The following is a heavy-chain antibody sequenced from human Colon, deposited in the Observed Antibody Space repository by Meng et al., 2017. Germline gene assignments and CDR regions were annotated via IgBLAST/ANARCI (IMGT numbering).Heavy chain of an antibody. Sequence: QAQLPELGQGLVKPSGTLSITCPVSGSSISSGNWCSLVRQPPGKGLEWIGEIYHSGSTNYNPSLKSRVTISVDKSKNQFSLKLSSVTAADTAVYYCASGRKYCSSTSCYGQFDYWGQGTLVTVSS. CDR1: GSSISSGNW. CDR3: ASGRKYCSSTSCYGQFDY. CDR2: IYHSGST. D-gene: IGHD2-2*01. J-gene: IGHJ4*02. V-gene: IGHV4-4*02.